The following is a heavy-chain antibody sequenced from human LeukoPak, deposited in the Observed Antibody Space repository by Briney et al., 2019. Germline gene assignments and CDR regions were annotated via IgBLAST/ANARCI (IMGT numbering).Heavy chain of an antibody. V-gene: IGHV3-48*04. CDR1: GFTFSSYW. J-gene: IGHJ4*02. D-gene: IGHD3-16*02. Sequence: GGSLRLSCAASGFTFSSYWMSWVRQAPGKGLEWVSYIGSTSTTINYADSVKGRFIISRDNAKNSLYLQMNSLRAEDTAVYYCASGNFDSIWGSYRYTEFGYWGQGTLVTVSS. CDR3: ASGNFDSIWGSYRYTEFGY. CDR2: IGSTSTTI.